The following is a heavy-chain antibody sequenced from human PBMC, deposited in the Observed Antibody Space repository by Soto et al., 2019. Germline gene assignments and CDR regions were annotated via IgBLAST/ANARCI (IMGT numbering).Heavy chain of an antibody. D-gene: IGHD2-2*01. CDR1: GGSISSYY. Sequence: SETLSLTCTVSGGSISSYYWSWIRQPPGKGLEWIGYIYYSGSTNYNPSLKSRVTISVDTSKNQFSLKLSSVTAADTAVYYCARRVVPAASGYYYMDVWGKGTTVIVS. CDR2: IYYSGST. J-gene: IGHJ6*03. V-gene: IGHV4-59*08. CDR3: ARRVVPAASGYYYMDV.